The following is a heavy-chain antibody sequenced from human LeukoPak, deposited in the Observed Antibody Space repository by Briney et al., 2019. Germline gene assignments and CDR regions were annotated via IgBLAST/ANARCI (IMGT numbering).Heavy chain of an antibody. CDR1: GFTFSSYS. CDR2: ISSNSNYI. Sequence: GGSLRLSCAASGFTFSSYSMNWVRQAPGKGLEWVSSISSNSNYINYADSVKGRFTISRDNAKSSLYLQMNSLRAEDTAVYYCARSLTPAAGNLGYWGQGTLVTVSS. D-gene: IGHD6-13*01. CDR3: ARSLTPAAGNLGY. J-gene: IGHJ4*02. V-gene: IGHV3-21*01.